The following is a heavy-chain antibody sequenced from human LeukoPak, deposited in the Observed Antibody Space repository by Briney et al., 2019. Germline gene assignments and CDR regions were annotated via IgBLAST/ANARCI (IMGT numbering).Heavy chain of an antibody. Sequence: ASVKVSCKASGYTFTSYYMHWVRQAPGQGLQWMGIINPSGGSTSYAQKFQGRVTMTRDTSTSTVYMELSSLRSEDTAVYYCARAVAARYNWFDPWGQGTLVTVS. D-gene: IGHD6-19*01. CDR2: INPSGGST. J-gene: IGHJ5*02. CDR1: GYTFTSYY. CDR3: ARAVAARYNWFDP. V-gene: IGHV1-46*03.